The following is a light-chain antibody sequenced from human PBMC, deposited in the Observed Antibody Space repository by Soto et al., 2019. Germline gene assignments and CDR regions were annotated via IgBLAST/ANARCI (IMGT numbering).Light chain of an antibody. CDR3: QQRSSWPLT. CDR1: QSISSW. CDR2: KAS. Sequence: DIQLTQSPSSLFASVGDRVTITCRASQSISSWLSWYQQKPGKAPKLLIYKASSLESGVPSRFSGSGSGTDFTLTISSLEPEDFAVYFCQQRSSWPLTFGGGTKVDIK. V-gene: IGKV1-5*03. J-gene: IGKJ4*02.